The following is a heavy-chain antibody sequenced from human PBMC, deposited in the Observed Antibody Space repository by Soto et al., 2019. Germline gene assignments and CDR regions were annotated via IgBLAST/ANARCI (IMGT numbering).Heavy chain of an antibody. J-gene: IGHJ6*02. CDR2: IYYSGST. CDR3: ARAPLGYDILTGYYYYYYGMDV. CDR1: GGSISSGDYY. Sequence: SETLSLTCTVSGGSISSGDYYWSWIRQPPGKGLEWIGYIYYSGSTNYNQSLKSRDTISVDTSKNQFSLKLSSETSANTARKYCARAPLGYDILTGYYYYYYGMDVWGQGTTVT. D-gene: IGHD3-9*01. V-gene: IGHV4-30-4*01.